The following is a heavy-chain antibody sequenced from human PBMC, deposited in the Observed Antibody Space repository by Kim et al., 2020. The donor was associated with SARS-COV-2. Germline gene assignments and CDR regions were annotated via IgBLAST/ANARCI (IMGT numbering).Heavy chain of an antibody. J-gene: IGHJ4*03. CDR2: IYYSGST. CDR3: WGGGGRDDYQLPHCSFDY. CDR1: GGSISSYY. V-gene: IGHV4-59*01. D-gene: IGHD2-2*01. Sequence: SETLSLTCTVSGGSISSYYWSWIRQPPGKGLEWIGYIYYSGSTNYNPSPKSRVTISVDTSKNQSSLKQSSVPAADTAAVYWWGGGGRDDYQLPHCSFDY.